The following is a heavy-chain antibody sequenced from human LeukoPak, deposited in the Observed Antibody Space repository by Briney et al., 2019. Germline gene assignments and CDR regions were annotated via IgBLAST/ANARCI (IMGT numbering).Heavy chain of an antibody. J-gene: IGHJ3*02. CDR3: ARRYCTNGVCYRSAFDI. Sequence: ASVKVSCKASGYTFTTYYVHWVRQAPGQGLEWMGIINPSGGSTTYAQKFRGRLTMTRDMSTSTVYMELSSLRSEDTAVYYCARRYCTNGVCYRSAFDIWGQGTMVSVSP. CDR1: GYTFTTYY. D-gene: IGHD2-8*01. CDR2: INPSGGST. V-gene: IGHV1-46*01.